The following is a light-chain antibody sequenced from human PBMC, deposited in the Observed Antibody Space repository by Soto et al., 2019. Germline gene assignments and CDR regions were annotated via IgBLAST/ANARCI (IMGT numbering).Light chain of an antibody. J-gene: IGKJ2*01. CDR3: QQYDSLSYN. CDR1: QDISTF. V-gene: IGKV1-33*01. Sequence: DIQMTQSPSSLSASVGDRVTITCQASQDISTFLNWYHHRPGKAPKLLIYDASNLQSGVPSRFSASGAGTDFTFTISSLQYEDVGTYYCQQYDSLSYNFGQGTMLEI. CDR2: DAS.